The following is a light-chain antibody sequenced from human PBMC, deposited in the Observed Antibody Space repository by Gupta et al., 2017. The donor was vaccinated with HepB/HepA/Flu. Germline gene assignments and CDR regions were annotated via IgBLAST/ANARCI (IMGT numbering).Light chain of an antibody. CDR1: SSNIGSHS. V-gene: IGLV1-44*01. CDR2: NDN. CDR3: AAWDDRVNGVV. J-gene: IGLJ2*01. Sequence: QSVLTQPPSASGTPGRRVTISCSGSSSNIGSHSVTWYQQVPGTAPNLLIYNDNQRPSGLPDRFSGSKSGTSASLAISGLQSEDEADYYCAAWDDRVNGVVFGGGTKLTVL.